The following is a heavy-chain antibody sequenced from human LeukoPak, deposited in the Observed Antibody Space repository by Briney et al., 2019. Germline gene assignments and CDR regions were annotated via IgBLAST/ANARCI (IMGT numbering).Heavy chain of an antibody. V-gene: IGHV1-69*01. J-gene: IGHJ4*02. Sequence: SVKVSCKASGGTFSSYAISWVRQAPGQGLEWMGGITPIFGTANYAQKFQGRVTITADESTSTAYMELSSLRSEDTAVYYCASYCGGDCGTRGYYFDYWGQGTLVTVSS. CDR2: ITPIFGTA. CDR3: ASYCGGDCGTRGYYFDY. CDR1: GGTFSSYA. D-gene: IGHD2-21*02.